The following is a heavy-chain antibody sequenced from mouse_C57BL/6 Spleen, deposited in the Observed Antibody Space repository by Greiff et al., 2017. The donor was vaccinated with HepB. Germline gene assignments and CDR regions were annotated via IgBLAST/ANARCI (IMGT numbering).Heavy chain of an antibody. CDR1: GYTFTSYW. D-gene: IGHD1-1*01. CDR3: TSPYYYGSPFAY. V-gene: IGHV1-5*01. CDR2: IYPGNSDT. Sequence: QLQQSGTVLARPGASVKMSCKTSGYTFTSYWMHWVKQRPGQGLEWIGAIYPGNSDTSYNQKFKGKAKLTAVTSASTAYMELSSLTNEDSAVYYCTSPYYYGSPFAYWGQGTLVTVSA. J-gene: IGHJ3*01.